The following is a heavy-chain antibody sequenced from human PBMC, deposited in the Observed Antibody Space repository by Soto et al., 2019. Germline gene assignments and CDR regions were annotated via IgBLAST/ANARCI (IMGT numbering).Heavy chain of an antibody. J-gene: IGHJ6*02. CDR3: AKDIGGDYGMDV. CDR1: GFTFDDYA. CDR2: ISWNSGSI. Sequence: GGSLRLSCAASGFTFDDYAMHWVRQAPGKGLEWVSGISWNSGSIGYADSVKGRFTISRDNAKNSLYLQMNSLRAEDTALYYCAKDIGGDYGMDVWGQGTTVTVSS. V-gene: IGHV3-9*01.